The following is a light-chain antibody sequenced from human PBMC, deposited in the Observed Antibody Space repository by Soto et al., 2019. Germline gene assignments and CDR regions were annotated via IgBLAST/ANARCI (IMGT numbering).Light chain of an antibody. CDR1: QSVSSY. J-gene: IGKJ2*01. CDR3: QQRSNWPPPYT. CDR2: DAS. V-gene: IGKV3-11*01. Sequence: EIVLTQSPATVSLSPGERATLSCRASQSVSSYLAWYQQRPGQAPRLLIYDASTRATGIPARFSCIGSGTDFTLTISSLEPEDFAVYFFQQRSNWPPPYTFGQGTKLEIK.